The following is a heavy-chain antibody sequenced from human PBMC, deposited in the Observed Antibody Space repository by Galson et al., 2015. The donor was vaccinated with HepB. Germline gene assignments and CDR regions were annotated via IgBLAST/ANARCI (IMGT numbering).Heavy chain of an antibody. V-gene: IGHV3-53*01. Sequence: SLRLSCAASGFTVSSNYMSWVRQAPGKGLEWVSVIYSGGSTYYADSVKGRFTISRDNAKNSLYLQMNSLRAEDTAVYYCARKRNWYFDLWGRGTLVTVSS. CDR2: IYSGGST. J-gene: IGHJ2*01. CDR3: ARKRNWYFDL. CDR1: GFTVSSNY.